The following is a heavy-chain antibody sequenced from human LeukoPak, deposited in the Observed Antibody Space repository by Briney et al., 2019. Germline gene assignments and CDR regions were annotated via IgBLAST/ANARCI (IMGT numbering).Heavy chain of an antibody. D-gene: IGHD4-23*01. Sequence: ASVKVSCKASGYTFTSYDINWVRQATGQGLEWMGWTNPNSGNTGYAQKFQGRVTITRNTSISTAYMELSSLRSEDTAVYYCARGPRVILRWFARHNWFDPWGQGTLVTVSS. V-gene: IGHV1-8*03. J-gene: IGHJ5*02. CDR1: GYTFTSYD. CDR2: TNPNSGNT. CDR3: ARGPRVILRWFARHNWFDP.